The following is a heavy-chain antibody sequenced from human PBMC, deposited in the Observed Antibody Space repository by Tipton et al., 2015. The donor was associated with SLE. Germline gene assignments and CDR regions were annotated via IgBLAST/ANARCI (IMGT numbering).Heavy chain of an antibody. CDR1: GGSFSGYY. D-gene: IGHD3-16*01. Sequence: GLVKPSETLSLTCAVYGGSFSGYYWSWIRQPPGKGLEWIGEITHSGSTNYNPSLKSRVSISVDTSKNQFSLKVSSVTAADTAVYYCARRGSFSFDPWGQGTLVTVSS. CDR3: ARRGSFSFDP. J-gene: IGHJ5*02. CDR2: ITHSGST. V-gene: IGHV4-34*01.